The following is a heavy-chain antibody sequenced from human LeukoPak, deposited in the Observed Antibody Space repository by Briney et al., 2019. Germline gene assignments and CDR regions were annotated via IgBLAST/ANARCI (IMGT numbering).Heavy chain of an antibody. J-gene: IGHJ6*03. CDR2: ISSSGSTI. CDR3: ARDHYDSYYMDV. CDR1: GFTFSIYE. D-gene: IGHD3-16*01. V-gene: IGHV3-48*03. Sequence: GGSLRLSCAASGFTFSIYEMNWVRQAPGKGLEWDSYISSSGSTIYYADSVRGRFTISRDNAKNSLYLQMNSLRAEDTAVYYCARDHYDSYYMDVWGKGTTVTVSS.